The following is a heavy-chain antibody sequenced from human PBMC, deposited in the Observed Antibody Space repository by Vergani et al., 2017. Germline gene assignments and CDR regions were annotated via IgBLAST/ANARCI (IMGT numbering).Heavy chain of an antibody. CDR3: ALAESSTSCINSVCITPETGSWFDP. Sequence: QMQLVQSGAEVKKTGSSVKVSCKASGYTFTYRYLHWVRQAPGQALEWMGWITPFNGNTNYAQKFQDRVTITRDRSMSTAYMELSSLRPEDTAMYYCALAESSTSCINSVCITPETGSWFDPWGQGTLVTVSS. J-gene: IGHJ5*02. CDR1: GYTFTYRY. V-gene: IGHV1-45*02. CDR2: ITPFNGNT. D-gene: IGHD2-2*01.